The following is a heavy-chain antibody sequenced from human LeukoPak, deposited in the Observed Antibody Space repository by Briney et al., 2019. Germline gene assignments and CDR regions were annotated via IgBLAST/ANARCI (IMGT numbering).Heavy chain of an antibody. CDR2: IWYDGSNK. J-gene: IGHJ4*02. D-gene: IGHD6-19*01. CDR1: GFTFSSYG. V-gene: IGHV3-33*01. Sequence: PGGSLRLSCAASGFTFSSYGMHWVRQAPGKGLEWVAVIWYDGSNKYYADFVKGRFTISRDNSKNTLYLQMNSLRAEDTAVYYCARLGRRAAVAGPFDYWGQGTLVTVSS. CDR3: ARLGRRAAVAGPFDY.